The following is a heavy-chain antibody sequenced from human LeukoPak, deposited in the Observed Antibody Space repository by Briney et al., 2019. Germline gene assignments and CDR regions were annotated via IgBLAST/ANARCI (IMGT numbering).Heavy chain of an antibody. CDR1: GFSFNNYR. CDR2: IKQDGSEK. J-gene: IGHJ4*02. D-gene: IGHD6-25*01. CDR3: VRGPHIAATSY. V-gene: IGHV3-7*03. Sequence: GGSLRLSCVASGFSFNNYRMTWVRQAPGKGLEWVANIKQDGSEKQYVDSVKGRFAISRVNAKKSLYLQINTLRAEDTAVYYCVRGPHIAATSYWGQGTLVTVSS.